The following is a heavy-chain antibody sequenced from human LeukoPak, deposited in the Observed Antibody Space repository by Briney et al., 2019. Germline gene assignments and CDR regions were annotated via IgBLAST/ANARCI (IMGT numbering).Heavy chain of an antibody. D-gene: IGHD6-13*01. Sequence: LSLTCTVSGGSISSSSYYWGWIRQPPGKGLEWVSYISSSGSTIYYADSVKGRFTISRDNAKNSLYLQMNSLRAEDTAVYYCARDPIGIAAEVDYWGQGTLVTVSS. CDR2: ISSSGSTI. CDR1: GGSISSSSYY. CDR3: ARDPIGIAAEVDY. V-gene: IGHV3-11*01. J-gene: IGHJ4*02.